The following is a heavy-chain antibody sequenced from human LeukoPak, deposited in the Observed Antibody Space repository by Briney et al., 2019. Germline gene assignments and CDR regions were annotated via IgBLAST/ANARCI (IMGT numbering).Heavy chain of an antibody. D-gene: IGHD5-24*01. Sequence: PSETLSLTCTVSGGSISSSSYYWGWIRQPPGKGLEWIGSIYYSGSTYYNPSLKSRVTISVDTSKNQFSLKLSSVTAADTAVYYCARRRDGYNRYFDYWGQGTLVTVSS. J-gene: IGHJ4*02. V-gene: IGHV4-39*07. CDR2: IYYSGST. CDR3: ARRRDGYNRYFDY. CDR1: GGSISSSSYY.